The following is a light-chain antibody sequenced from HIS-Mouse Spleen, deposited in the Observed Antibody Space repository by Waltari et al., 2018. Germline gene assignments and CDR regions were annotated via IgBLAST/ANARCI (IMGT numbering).Light chain of an antibody. J-gene: IGLJ1*01. CDR2: EVS. V-gene: IGLV2-14*01. Sequence: QSALTQPASVSGSPGQSITISCTGTSSDVGGYNYVSWYQQHPGKAPQLMIYEVSNRPSGGSNRFSGSKSGNTASLTISGLQAEDEADYYCSSYTSSSTFFGTGTKVTVL. CDR3: SSYTSSSTF. CDR1: SSDVGGYNY.